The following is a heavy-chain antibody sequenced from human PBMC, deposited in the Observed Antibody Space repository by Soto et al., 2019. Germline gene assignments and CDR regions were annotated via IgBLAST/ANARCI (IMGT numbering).Heavy chain of an antibody. Sequence: VQLEESGGGVVQPGRSLRLSCKASGFTFTSYGMHWVRQAPGKGLEWVALISYDGSDKLYADSVEGRFTISRDNSKTTVYLQMNSLRIEDTAMYHCGKFSDIEVPGMGDWFDPWGQGTLVTVTS. CDR2: ISYDGSDK. CDR3: GKFSDIEVPGMGDWFDP. J-gene: IGHJ5*02. V-gene: IGHV3-30*18. D-gene: IGHD6-19*01. CDR1: GFTFTSYG.